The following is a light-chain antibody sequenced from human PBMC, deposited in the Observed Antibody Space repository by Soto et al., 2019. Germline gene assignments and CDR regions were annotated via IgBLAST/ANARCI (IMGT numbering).Light chain of an antibody. J-gene: IGLJ1*01. CDR3: SSYAGSNKSV. V-gene: IGLV2-8*01. Sequence: QSVLTQPPSASGSPGQSVTISCTGTSSDVGGYNYVSWYQQYPGKAPKLMIYEVSKRPSGVPDRFSDSKSGNTASLTVSGLQAEDEADYYCSSYAGSNKSVFGTGTKSPS. CDR2: EVS. CDR1: SSDVGGYNY.